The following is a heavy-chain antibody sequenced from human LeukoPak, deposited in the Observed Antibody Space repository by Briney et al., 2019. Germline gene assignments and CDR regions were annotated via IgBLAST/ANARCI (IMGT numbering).Heavy chain of an antibody. J-gene: IGHJ4*02. D-gene: IGHD5-24*01. CDR3: ARLEMATMSALDF. CDR2: IYPGDTET. CDR1: GYSFSDYW. V-gene: IGHV5-51*01. Sequence: SGESLKISCTGSGYSFSDYWIGWVRQMPGKGLEWMGNIYPGDTETRYSPSFQGQATIAADKSISVAYLHWSSLKASDTAIYFCARLEMATMSALDFWGQGTLVTVSS.